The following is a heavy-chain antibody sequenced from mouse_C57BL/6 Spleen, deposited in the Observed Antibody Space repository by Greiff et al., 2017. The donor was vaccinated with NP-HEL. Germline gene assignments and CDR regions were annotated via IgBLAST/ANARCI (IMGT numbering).Heavy chain of an antibody. Sequence: QVQLQQPGAELVRPGSSVKLSCKASGYTFTRYWMDWVQQRPGQGLEWIGNIYPSDSDTHSNQQFKDKATLTVDKSSRPAYLQLSSLTSEDSAVYYCAREVYYGSRGRMDYWGQGTSVTVSS. CDR1: GYTFTRYW. CDR3: AREVYYGSRGRMDY. J-gene: IGHJ4*01. D-gene: IGHD1-1*01. CDR2: IYPSDSDT. V-gene: IGHV1-61*01.